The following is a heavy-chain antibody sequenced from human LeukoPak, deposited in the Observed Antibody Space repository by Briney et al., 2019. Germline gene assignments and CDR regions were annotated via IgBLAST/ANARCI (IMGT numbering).Heavy chain of an antibody. CDR1: GGSISTSSYY. Sequence: SETLSLTCTVSGGSISTSSYYWGWIRQPPGKGLEWIGNIYYSGSTYYNPSLRSRVTISVDTSKNQFSLKLSSVTAADTAVYYCARLGEENSGYDFQLTFFDYWGRGTLVTVSS. J-gene: IGHJ4*02. D-gene: IGHD5-12*01. CDR2: IYYSGST. CDR3: ARLGEENSGYDFQLTFFDY. V-gene: IGHV4-39*01.